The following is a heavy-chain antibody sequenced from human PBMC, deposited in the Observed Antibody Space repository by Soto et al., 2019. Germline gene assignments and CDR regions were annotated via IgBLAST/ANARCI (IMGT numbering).Heavy chain of an antibody. CDR1: GGSFSGYY. D-gene: IGHD2-21*02. V-gene: IGHV4-34*01. CDR3: GRGLLVVTTSYYYYMDA. CDR2: INHSGST. J-gene: IGHJ6*03. Sequence: PSETLSLTCAVYGGSFSGYYWSWIRQPPGKGLEWIGEINHSGSTNYNPSLKSRVTISVDTSKNQFSLKLSSVTAADTAVYYCGRGLLVVTTSYYYYMDAWGKGTTVTVSS.